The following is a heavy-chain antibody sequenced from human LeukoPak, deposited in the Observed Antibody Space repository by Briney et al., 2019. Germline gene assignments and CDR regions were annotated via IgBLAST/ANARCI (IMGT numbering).Heavy chain of an antibody. V-gene: IGHV3-48*04. D-gene: IGHD3-10*01. CDR1: GFTFSSYS. Sequence: GGSLRLSCAASGFTFSSYSMNWVRQAPGKGLEWVSYISSSSSTIYYADSVKGRFTISRDNAKNSLYLQMNSLRAEDTAVYYCARRRYGSGAYWGQGTLVTVSS. J-gene: IGHJ4*02. CDR3: ARRRYGSGAY. CDR2: ISSSSSTI.